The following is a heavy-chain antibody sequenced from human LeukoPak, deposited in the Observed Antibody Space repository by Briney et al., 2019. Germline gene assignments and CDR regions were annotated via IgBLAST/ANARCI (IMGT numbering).Heavy chain of an antibody. V-gene: IGHV3-9*01. CDR2: ISWNSGSI. J-gene: IGHJ4*02. CDR3: ASPPRWDSSRDY. CDR1: GFTFDDYA. Sequence: GGSLRLSCAASGFTFDDYAMHWVRQAPGKGLEWVSGISWNSGSIGYADSVKGRFTISRDNSKNTLYLQMNSLRAEDTAVYYCASPPRWDSSRDYWGQGTLVTVSS. D-gene: IGHD6-13*01.